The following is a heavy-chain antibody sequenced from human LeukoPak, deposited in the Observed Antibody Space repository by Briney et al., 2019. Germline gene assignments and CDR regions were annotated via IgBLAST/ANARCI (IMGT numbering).Heavy chain of an antibody. D-gene: IGHD3-9*01. CDR2: IKQDGSEK. V-gene: IGHV3-7*01. CDR1: GFTFSNAW. CDR3: ARDWERYFDGQINAFDI. J-gene: IGHJ3*02. Sequence: SGGPLRLSCAASGFTFSNAWMSWVRQAPGKGLEWVANIKQDGSEKYYVDSVKGRFTISRDNAKNSLYLQMNSLRAEDTAVYYCARDWERYFDGQINAFDIWGQGTMVTVSS.